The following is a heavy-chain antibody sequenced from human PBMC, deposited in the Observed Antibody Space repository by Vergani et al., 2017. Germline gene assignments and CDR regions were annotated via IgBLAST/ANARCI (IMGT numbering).Heavy chain of an antibody. D-gene: IGHD2-15*01. CDR3: AREDYVLGYCSGGSCSHDYYYMDV. CDR2: ISGSGGST. J-gene: IGHJ6*03. CDR1: GFTFSSYA. Sequence: EVQLLESGGGLVQPGGSLRLSCAASGFTFSSYAMSWVRQAPGKGLEWVSAISGSGGSTYYADSVKGRFTISRDNSKNTLYLQMNSLRAEDTAVYYCAREDYVLGYCSGGSCSHDYYYMDVWGKGTTVTVSS. V-gene: IGHV3-23*01.